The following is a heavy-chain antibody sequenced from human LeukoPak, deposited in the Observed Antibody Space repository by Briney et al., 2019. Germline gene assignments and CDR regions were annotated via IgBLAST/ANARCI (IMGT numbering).Heavy chain of an antibody. CDR3: ATGPYYDILTGYYFNEYFQH. V-gene: IGHV4-34*01. CDR1: GGSFSGYY. D-gene: IGHD3-9*01. CDR2: INHSGST. Sequence: SETLSLTCAVYGGSFSGYYWSWIRQPPGKGLEWIGEINHSGSTNYNPSLKSRVIISVDTSKNQFSLKLSSVTAADTAVYYCATGPYYDILTGYYFNEYFQHWGQGTLVTVSS. J-gene: IGHJ1*01.